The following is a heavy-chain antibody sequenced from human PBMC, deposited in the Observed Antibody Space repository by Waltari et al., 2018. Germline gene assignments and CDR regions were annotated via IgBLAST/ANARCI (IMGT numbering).Heavy chain of an antibody. CDR2: IYYSGST. CDR1: GVSISSGGYY. V-gene: IGHV4-31*03. Sequence: QVQLQEPGPGLVKPSQTLSLTCTVFGVSISSGGYYLCWFRQHPGKGLGWIGYIYYSGSTYYNPSLKSRVTISVDTSKNQFSLKLGSVTAADTAVYYCARNVYDSSGYPLYYFDYWGQGTLVTVSS. CDR3: ARNVYDSSGYPLYYFDY. D-gene: IGHD3-22*01. J-gene: IGHJ4*02.